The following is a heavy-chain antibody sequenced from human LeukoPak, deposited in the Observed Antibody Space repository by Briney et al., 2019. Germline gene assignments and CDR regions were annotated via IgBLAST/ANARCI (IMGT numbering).Heavy chain of an antibody. CDR3: ARRVELRPTHNWFDP. V-gene: IGHV4-59*01. CDR1: GGSISSYY. Sequence: SEALSLTCTVSGGSISSYYWSWIRQPPGKGLEWIGYIYYSGSTNYNPSLKSIVTISVDTSKNQFSLKLSSVTAADTAVYYCARRVELRPTHNWFDPWGQGTLVTVSS. D-gene: IGHD1-7*01. CDR2: IYYSGST. J-gene: IGHJ5*02.